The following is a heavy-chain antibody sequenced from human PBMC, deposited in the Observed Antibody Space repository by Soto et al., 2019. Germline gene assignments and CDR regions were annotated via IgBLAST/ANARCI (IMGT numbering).Heavy chain of an antibody. J-gene: IGHJ4*02. Sequence: QVQLQESGPGLVKPSETLSLTCSISGGSISDYQWNWIRQPPGKGLEWIGYIYYSGRTNYNPSLKSRLTISLDTSTRQFSLRLRWVTAADTAVYYCARMRGLGEISPYLDYWGQGALVTVSS. CDR2: IYYSGRT. CDR3: ARMRGLGEISPYLDY. CDR1: GGSISDYQ. V-gene: IGHV4-59*01. D-gene: IGHD3-16*01.